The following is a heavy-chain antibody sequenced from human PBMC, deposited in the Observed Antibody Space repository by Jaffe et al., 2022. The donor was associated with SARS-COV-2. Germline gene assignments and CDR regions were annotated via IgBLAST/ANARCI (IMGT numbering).Heavy chain of an antibody. V-gene: IGHV4-39*01. CDR1: GGSVSSVNYY. CDR2: FFYSGST. CDR3: SRRGDY. Sequence: QLQLQESGPGLVKPSETLSLTCTVSGGSVSSVNYYWDWIRQPPGKGLEWIGSFFYSGSTKYSPSLESRVTISVDRSKNQLSLRLTSVTATDTAVYYCSRRGDYWGQGTLVIVSS. J-gene: IGHJ4*02.